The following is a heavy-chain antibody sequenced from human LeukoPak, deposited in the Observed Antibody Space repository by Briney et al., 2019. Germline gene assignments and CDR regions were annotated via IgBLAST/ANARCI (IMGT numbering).Heavy chain of an antibody. CDR1: GGSFSGYY. Sequence: SETPSLTCALYGGSFSGYYWSWIRQPPGKGLEWIGYIYYSGSTNYNPSLKSRVTISVDTSKNQFSLKLSSVTAADTAVYYCARDASLTSDIWGQGTMVTVSS. J-gene: IGHJ3*02. D-gene: IGHD3-16*02. V-gene: IGHV4-59*01. CDR3: ARDASLTSDI. CDR2: IYYSGST.